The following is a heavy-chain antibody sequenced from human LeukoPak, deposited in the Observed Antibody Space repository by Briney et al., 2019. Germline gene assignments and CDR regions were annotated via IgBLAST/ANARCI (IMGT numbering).Heavy chain of an antibody. CDR3: ARGSSGWYGGFDY. J-gene: IGHJ4*02. Sequence: QPGGSLRLSCAASGFTFSSYVMHWVRQAPGKGLEWMAFIRYDGSNKYYADSVKGRFTISRDNSKNTLYLQMNSLRAEDTAVYYCARGSSGWYGGFDYWGQGTLVTVSS. CDR2: IRYDGSNK. CDR1: GFTFSSYV. V-gene: IGHV3-30*02. D-gene: IGHD6-19*01.